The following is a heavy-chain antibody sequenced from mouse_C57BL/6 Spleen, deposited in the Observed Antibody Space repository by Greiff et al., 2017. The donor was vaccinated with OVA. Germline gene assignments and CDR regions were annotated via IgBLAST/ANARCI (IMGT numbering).Heavy chain of an antibody. D-gene: IGHD1-1*02. CDR3: AREGYGPFYARDY. CDR1: GYTFTSYG. CDR2: IYPRSGNT. J-gene: IGHJ4*01. V-gene: IGHV1-81*01. Sequence: QVHVKQSGAELARPGASVTLSCKASGYTFTSYGISWVKQRTGKGLEWIGEIYPRSGNTYYNEKFKGKDTLPADKSSSTAYMELRSLTSEDSAVYFCAREGYGPFYARDYWGHGTSVTFSS.